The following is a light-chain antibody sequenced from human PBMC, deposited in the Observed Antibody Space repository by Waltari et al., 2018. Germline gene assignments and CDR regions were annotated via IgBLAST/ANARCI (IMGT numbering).Light chain of an antibody. Sequence: DIVLTQSTGTLSFSPGERATLSCRASQSVSSSYLAWYQQKPGQAPRLLIYGASSRATGIPDSFSGSGSGTDFTLTISRLDPEDFAVYYCQQYGSSPITFSPGTKVDIK. V-gene: IGKV3-20*01. CDR3: QQYGSSPIT. CDR1: QSVSSSY. J-gene: IGKJ3*01. CDR2: GAS.